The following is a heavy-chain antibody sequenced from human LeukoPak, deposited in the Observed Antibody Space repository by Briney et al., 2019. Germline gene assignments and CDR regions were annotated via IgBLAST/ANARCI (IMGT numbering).Heavy chain of an antibody. D-gene: IGHD1-26*01. Sequence: SETLSLTCTVSGGSISSYYWSWIRQPPGKGLEWIGYIYYSGSTNYNPSLKSRVTISVDTSKNQFSLKLSSVTAADTAVYYCARFSDGSGSYSLRETGNFDYWGQGTLVTVSS. V-gene: IGHV4-59*01. CDR1: GGSISSYY. CDR3: ARFSDGSGSYSLRETGNFDY. CDR2: IYYSGST. J-gene: IGHJ4*02.